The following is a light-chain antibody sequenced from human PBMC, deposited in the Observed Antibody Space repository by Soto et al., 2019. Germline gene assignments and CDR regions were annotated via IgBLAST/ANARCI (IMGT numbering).Light chain of an antibody. J-gene: IGLJ2*01. CDR2: LNSDGSH. Sequence: QPVLTQSPSASASLGASVKLTCTLSSGHSSYAIAWHQQQPETGPRYLMKLNSDGSHNKGDGIPDRFSGSSSGAERFLTISGVQSEDEADYYCQPWCSDFSVVFGGGTKLTVL. CDR3: QPWCSDFSVV. V-gene: IGLV4-69*01. CDR1: SGHSSYA.